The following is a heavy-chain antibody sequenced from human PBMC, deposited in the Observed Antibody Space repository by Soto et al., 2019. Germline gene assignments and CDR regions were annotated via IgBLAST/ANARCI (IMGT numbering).Heavy chain of an antibody. V-gene: IGHV1-69*01. CDR1: GGTFRSYA. CDR3: SRVLRPADNCFDP. J-gene: IGHJ5*02. D-gene: IGHD5-12*01. Sequence: GKGSGKVSGGTFRSYAISWVRKGPGPGLEWMGGIMPIFGTANYAKKFQGRVTITADESTSTAYMELSSLRSENTALYYSSRVLRPADNCFDPWGQRTPV. CDR2: IMPIFGTA.